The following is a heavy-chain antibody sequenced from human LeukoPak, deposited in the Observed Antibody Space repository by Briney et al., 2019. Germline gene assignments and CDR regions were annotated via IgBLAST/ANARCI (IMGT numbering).Heavy chain of an antibody. D-gene: IGHD1-26*01. J-gene: IGHJ4*02. CDR3: ARDSPYSGSYLSY. V-gene: IGHV1-2*02. CDR2: INPNSGGT. CDR1: GYTFTGYY. Sequence: ASVKVSCKASGYTFTGYYMHWVRQAPGQGLEWMGWINPNSGGTNYAQKFQGRVTMTRDTSISTAYMELSRLRSDDTAVYYCARDSPYSGSYLSYWGQGTLVTVSS.